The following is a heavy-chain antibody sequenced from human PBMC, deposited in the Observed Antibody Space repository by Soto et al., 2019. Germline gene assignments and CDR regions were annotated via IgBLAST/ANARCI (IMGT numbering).Heavy chain of an antibody. J-gene: IGHJ6*02. CDR2: ISSSGYI. D-gene: IGHD2-15*01. Sequence: EVQLVESGGGLVKPGGSLRLSCAASGFNFNSYTINWVRHAPGKRLEWLSSISSSGYIFSTDSVRGRFTISRDNAKNSVYLQINRLRAEDTAVYFCARDCSGGSCYPGMDVWGQGTTVTVSS. V-gene: IGHV3-21*01. CDR1: GFNFNSYT. CDR3: ARDCSGGSCYPGMDV.